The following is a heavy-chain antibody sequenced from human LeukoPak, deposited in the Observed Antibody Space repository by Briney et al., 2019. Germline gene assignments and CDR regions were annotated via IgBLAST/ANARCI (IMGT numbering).Heavy chain of an antibody. J-gene: IGHJ6*02. CDR2: INTNTGDP. CDR3: ARAGHFAANYKYYGMDV. CDR1: GYTFTSYA. D-gene: IGHD3-3*02. V-gene: IGHV7-4-1*02. Sequence: GASVKVSCKASGYTFTSYAMNWVRQAPGQGLEWMGWINTNTGDPTYAQGFTGRFVFSLDTSVSTAYLQISSLKAEDTAVYYCARAGHFAANYKYYGMDVWGQGTTVTVSS.